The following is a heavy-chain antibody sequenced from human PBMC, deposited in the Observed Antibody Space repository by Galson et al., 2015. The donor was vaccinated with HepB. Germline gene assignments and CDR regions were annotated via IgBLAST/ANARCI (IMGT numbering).Heavy chain of an antibody. J-gene: IGHJ5*02. CDR2: ISGSGGST. CDR1: GFTFSSYA. Sequence: SLRLSCAASGFTFSSYAMSWVRQAPGKGLEWVSAISGSGGSTYYADSVKGRFTISRDNSKNTLYLQMNSLRAEDTAVYYCAKGSIWFGSHQEGWFDPWGQGTLVTVSS. V-gene: IGHV3-23*01. CDR3: AKGSIWFGSHQEGWFDP. D-gene: IGHD3-10*01.